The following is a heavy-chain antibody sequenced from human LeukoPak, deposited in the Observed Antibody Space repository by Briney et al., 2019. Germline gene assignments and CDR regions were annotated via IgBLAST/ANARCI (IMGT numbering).Heavy chain of an antibody. CDR1: GGSISSGGYY. J-gene: IGHJ4*02. V-gene: IGHV4-31*03. Sequence: PSETLSLTCTVSGGSISSGGYYWSWIRQHPGEGLEWIGYIYYSGSTYYNPSLKSRVTISIGTSKDQFSLKLSPVTAADTAVYYCARVIRIGGIFDYWGQGTLVTVSS. CDR2: IYYSGST. D-gene: IGHD6-13*01. CDR3: ARVIRIGGIFDY.